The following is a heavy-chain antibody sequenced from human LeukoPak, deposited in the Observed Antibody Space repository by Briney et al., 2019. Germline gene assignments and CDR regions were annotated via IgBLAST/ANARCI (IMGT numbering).Heavy chain of an antibody. V-gene: IGHV1-46*01. CDR2: IKPSGGST. CDR1: GYTITSYY. CDR3: ARGRWSPPFDF. Sequence: ASVKVSCKASGYTITSYYMHWVRQAPGQGLEWMGIIKPSGGSTSYEQKFQGRVTMTRDMSTSTVYMELSSLRSEDTAVYYCARGRWSPPFDFWGQGTLVTVSS. J-gene: IGHJ4*02. D-gene: IGHD4-23*01.